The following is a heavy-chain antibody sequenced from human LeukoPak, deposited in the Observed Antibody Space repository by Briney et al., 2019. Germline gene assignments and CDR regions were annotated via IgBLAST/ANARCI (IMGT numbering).Heavy chain of an antibody. Sequence: GGSLRLSCAPSGFTFSNNWISWVPQAPGKGREWVANIKDFGSEKYYVDSVKGRFTISRDNAKNSLYLQMNSLRAEDTALYYCVRTRVVVTAYFDYWGQGTLVTVSS. CDR3: VRTRVVVTAYFDY. J-gene: IGHJ4*02. CDR2: IKDFGSEK. CDR1: GFTFSNNW. V-gene: IGHV3-7*01. D-gene: IGHD2-21*02.